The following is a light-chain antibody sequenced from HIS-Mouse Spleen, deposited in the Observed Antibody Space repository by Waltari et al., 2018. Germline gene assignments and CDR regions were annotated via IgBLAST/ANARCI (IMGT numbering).Light chain of an antibody. V-gene: IGLV1-44*01. CDR2: SNN. CDR3: SSYTSSSTLWV. CDR1: SSNIGSNT. J-gene: IGLJ3*02. Sequence: QSVLTQPPSASGTPGQRVTIPCSGSSSNIGSNTCNLYQQLPGTAPKLLIYSNNQRPSGVPDRFSGSKSGTSASLAISGLQSEDEADYYCSSYTSSSTLWVFGGGTKLTVL.